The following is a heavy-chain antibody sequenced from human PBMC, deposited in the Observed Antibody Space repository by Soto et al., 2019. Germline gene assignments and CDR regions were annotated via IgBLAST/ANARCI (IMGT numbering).Heavy chain of an antibody. J-gene: IGHJ3*02. D-gene: IGHD2-2*01. V-gene: IGHV3-23*01. CDR2: LSSRGFST. CDR1: GFTFNDYA. Sequence: EVQLLESGGDLVQPGGSLRLSCAASGFTFNDYALTWVRQVPGKGLEWVSSLSSRGFSTHYAESVKGRFTISRDNIKNTGYLQINSLRADETAVYYCARERAVYCSNRIFLDAFDILGQGTLVTVSS. CDR3: ARERAVYCSNRIFLDAFDI.